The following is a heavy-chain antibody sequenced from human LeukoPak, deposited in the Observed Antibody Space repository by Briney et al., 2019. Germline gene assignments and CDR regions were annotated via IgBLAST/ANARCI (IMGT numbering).Heavy chain of an antibody. CDR2: INWNGGST. CDR1: GFTFDDYG. D-gene: IGHD3-22*01. J-gene: IGHJ4*02. Sequence: GGSLRLSCAASGFTFDDYGMSWVRQAPGKGLEWVSGINWNGGSTGYADSVKGRFTISRDNAKNTLYLQMNSLSAEDTAMYFCARDRGYTFDYWGQGTLVTVSS. V-gene: IGHV3-20*04. CDR3: ARDRGYTFDY.